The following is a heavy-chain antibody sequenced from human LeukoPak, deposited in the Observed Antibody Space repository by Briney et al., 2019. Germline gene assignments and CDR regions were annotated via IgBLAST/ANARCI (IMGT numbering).Heavy chain of an antibody. CDR3: ARGDYDSSGSIGFDI. J-gene: IGHJ3*02. Sequence: SETLSLTCAVYGGSFSGIYWSWIRQPPGKGLEWIGEINHSGSTNYNPSLKSRVTISVDTSKNQFSLKLSSVTAADTAVYSCARGDYDSSGSIGFDIWGQGTMVTVSS. D-gene: IGHD3-22*01. V-gene: IGHV4-34*01. CDR2: INHSGST. CDR1: GGSFSGIY.